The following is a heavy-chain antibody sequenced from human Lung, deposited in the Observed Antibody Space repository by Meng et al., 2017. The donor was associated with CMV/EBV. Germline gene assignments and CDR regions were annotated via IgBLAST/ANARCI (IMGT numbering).Heavy chain of an antibody. CDR1: AYTFRTYT. Sequence: QVPLVQSGSESKKPVASVKVSCKASAYTFRTYTINWVRQAHGRGLEWMGWISTNTGTPTYTQGFTGRFVFSLDTSVSTAYLQISSLKAEDTAVYYCARGGNFDPWGQGTLVTVSS. CDR2: ISTNTGTP. J-gene: IGHJ5*02. D-gene: IGHD2/OR15-2a*01. CDR3: ARGGNFDP. V-gene: IGHV7-4-1*02.